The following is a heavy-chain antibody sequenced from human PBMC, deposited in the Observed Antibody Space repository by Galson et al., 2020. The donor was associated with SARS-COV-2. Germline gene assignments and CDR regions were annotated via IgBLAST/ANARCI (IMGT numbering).Heavy chain of an antibody. D-gene: IGHD3-10*01. CDR3: GSGSYWQKFDY. CDR2: ISYDGSNK. V-gene: IGHV3-30*04. CDR1: GFTFSSYA. Sequence: GESLKISCAASGFTFSSYAMHWVRQAPGKGLEWVAVISYDGSNKYYADSVKGRFTISRDNSKNTLYLQMNSLRAEDTAVYYCGSGSYWQKFDYWGQGTLVTVSS. J-gene: IGHJ4*02.